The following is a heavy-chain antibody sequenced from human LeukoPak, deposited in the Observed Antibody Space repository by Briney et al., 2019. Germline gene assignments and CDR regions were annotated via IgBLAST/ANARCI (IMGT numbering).Heavy chain of an antibody. J-gene: IGHJ6*02. CDR1: GGTFSSYA. CDR3: ARWITMVRYYYYGVDV. CDR2: IIPILGIA. D-gene: IGHD3-10*01. V-gene: IGHV1-69*04. Sequence: SVKVSCKASGGTFSSYAISWVRQAPGQGLEWMGRIIPILGIANYAQKFQGRVTITADKSTSTAYMELSSLRSEDTAVYYCARWITMVRYYYYGVDVWGQGTTVTVSS.